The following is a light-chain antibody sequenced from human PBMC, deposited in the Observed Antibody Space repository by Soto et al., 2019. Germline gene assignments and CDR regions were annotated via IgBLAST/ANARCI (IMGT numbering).Light chain of an antibody. CDR2: DAS. CDR1: QDISNY. Sequence: DIQMTQSPSSLSASVGDRVTITCQASQDISNYLNWYHQKPGKAPKLLIYDASNLETGVPSRFSGSGSGTDFTFTISILQPEDIATYYCQQYDNLPRTFGQGTKLESK. J-gene: IGKJ2*01. V-gene: IGKV1-33*01. CDR3: QQYDNLPRT.